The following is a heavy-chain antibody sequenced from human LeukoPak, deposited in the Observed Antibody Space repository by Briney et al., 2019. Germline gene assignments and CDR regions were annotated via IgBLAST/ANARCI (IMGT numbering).Heavy chain of an antibody. CDR3: ARRWLGDPYGMDV. CDR2: IGGVSESF. D-gene: IGHD3-10*01. CDR1: GFIFSNYA. J-gene: IGHJ6*02. V-gene: IGHV3-23*01. Sequence: GGSLRLSCAASGFIFSNYAMTWVRQAPGKGLEWVSIIGGVSESFYYADSVKGRFTVSRDNSKDTLYLQTNSLRDEDTAVYYCARRWLGDPYGMDVWGQGTTVSVSS.